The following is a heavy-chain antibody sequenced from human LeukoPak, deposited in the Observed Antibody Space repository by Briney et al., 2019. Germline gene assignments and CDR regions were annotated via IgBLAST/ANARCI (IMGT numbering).Heavy chain of an antibody. CDR3: ATEKPKGGQDAFDI. Sequence: GGSLRLSCAASGVTFSSYSMNWVRKAPGKGLEWVSSISSSSSYIYYADSVKGRFTISRDNAKNSLYLQMNSLRAEDTAVYYCATEKPKGGQDAFDIWGQGTMVTVSS. D-gene: IGHD1-26*01. CDR1: GVTFSSYS. CDR2: ISSSSSYI. V-gene: IGHV3-21*01. J-gene: IGHJ3*02.